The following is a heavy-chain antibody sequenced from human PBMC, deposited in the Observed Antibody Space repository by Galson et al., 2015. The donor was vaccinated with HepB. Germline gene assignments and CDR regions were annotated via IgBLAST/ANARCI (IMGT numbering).Heavy chain of an antibody. CDR2: ISGSGSNT. J-gene: IGHJ1*01. CDR3: AKGWELLIYEYFQH. CDR1: GFTFSSYA. V-gene: IGHV3-23*01. D-gene: IGHD1-26*01. Sequence: SLRLSCAASGFTFSSYAMSWVRQAPGKGLEWVSAISGSGSNTYYADSVKGRFTISRDNSKNTLYLQMNSLRAEDTAVYYCAKGWELLIYEYFQHWGQGTLVTVSS.